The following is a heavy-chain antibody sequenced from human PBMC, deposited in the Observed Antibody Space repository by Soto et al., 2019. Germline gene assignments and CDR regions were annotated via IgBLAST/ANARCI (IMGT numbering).Heavy chain of an antibody. D-gene: IGHD2-21*02. V-gene: IGHV3-21*01. CDR2: IGRRSDI. J-gene: IGHJ6*02. Sequence: PGGSLRLSCEASGLSFSTYSMHWVRQAPGKGLEWVSSIGRRSDIYYADSVKGRSTISRDNAKNSVSLQMNSLRDEDTAVYYCAREETAWPLAYGLDVWGQGTTVTVSS. CDR3: AREETAWPLAYGLDV. CDR1: GLSFSTYS.